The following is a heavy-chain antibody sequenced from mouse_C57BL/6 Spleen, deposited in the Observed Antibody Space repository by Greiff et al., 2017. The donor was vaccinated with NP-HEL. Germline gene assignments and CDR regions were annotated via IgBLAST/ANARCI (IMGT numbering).Heavy chain of an antibody. V-gene: IGHV1-64*01. Sequence: QVQLQQSGAELVKPGASVKLSCKASGYTFTSYWMHWVKQRPGQGLEWIGMIHPNSGSTNYNEKFKSKATLTVDKSSSTAYMQLSSLTSEDSAVYYCAREGFYYGNYFDYWGQGTTLTVSS. J-gene: IGHJ2*01. CDR1: GYTFTSYW. CDR3: AREGFYYGNYFDY. CDR2: IHPNSGST. D-gene: IGHD2-1*01.